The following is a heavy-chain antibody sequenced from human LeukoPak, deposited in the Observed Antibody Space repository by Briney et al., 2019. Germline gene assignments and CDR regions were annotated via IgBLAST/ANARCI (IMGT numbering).Heavy chain of an antibody. CDR1: GFTFSSYG. Sequence: PGGSLRLSCAASGFTFSSYGMSWVRQAPGKGLEWVSAISGSGGSTYYADSVKGRFTISRDNSKNTLYLQMNSLRAEGTAVYYCAKGPGAYPNWFDPWGQGTLVTVSS. CDR2: ISGSGGST. CDR3: AKGPGAYPNWFDP. V-gene: IGHV3-23*01. J-gene: IGHJ5*02. D-gene: IGHD1-26*01.